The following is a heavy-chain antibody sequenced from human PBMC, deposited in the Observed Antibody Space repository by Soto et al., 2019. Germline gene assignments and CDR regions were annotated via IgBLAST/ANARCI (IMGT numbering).Heavy chain of an antibody. V-gene: IGHV4-39*01. J-gene: IGHJ5*02. Sequence: SETLSLTCTVSGGSISSSSYYWGWIRQPPGKGLEWIGSIYYSGSTYYNPSLKSRVTISVDTSKNQFSLKLSSVTAADTAVYYCARWGCSGGSCYWFDPWGQGTLVTVSS. D-gene: IGHD2-15*01. CDR1: GGSISSSSYY. CDR2: IYYSGST. CDR3: ARWGCSGGSCYWFDP.